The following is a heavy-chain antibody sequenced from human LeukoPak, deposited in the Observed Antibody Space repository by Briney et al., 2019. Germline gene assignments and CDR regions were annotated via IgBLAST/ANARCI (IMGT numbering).Heavy chain of an antibody. D-gene: IGHD2-2*01. CDR1: GGSISSYY. Sequence: KTSETLSLTCTVSGGSISSYYWSWIRQPPGKGLAWIGYIYYSGSTDYNPSLKSRVTISVDTSKNQFSLKLSSVTAADTAVYYCARDARPPQGYCSSTSCLNWFDPWGQGTLVTVSS. J-gene: IGHJ5*02. V-gene: IGHV4-59*01. CDR2: IYYSGST. CDR3: ARDARPPQGYCSSTSCLNWFDP.